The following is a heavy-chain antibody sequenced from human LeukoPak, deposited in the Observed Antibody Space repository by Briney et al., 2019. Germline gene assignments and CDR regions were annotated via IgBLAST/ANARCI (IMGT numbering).Heavy chain of an antibody. Sequence: PSETLSLTCAVYGGSFSGYYWSWIRQPPGKGLEWIGEINHSGSTNYNPSLKSRVTISVGTSKNQFSLKLSSVTAADTAVYYCARGWLVLDYYYGMDVWGQGTTVTVSS. CDR3: ARGWLVLDYYYGMDV. V-gene: IGHV4-34*01. CDR2: INHSGST. D-gene: IGHD6-19*01. CDR1: GGSFSGYY. J-gene: IGHJ6*02.